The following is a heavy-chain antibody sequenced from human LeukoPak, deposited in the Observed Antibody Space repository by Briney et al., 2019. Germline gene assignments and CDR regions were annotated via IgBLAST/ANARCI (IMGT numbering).Heavy chain of an antibody. CDR1: GGSISPYY. V-gene: IGHV4-59*01. Sequence: SETLSLTCNASGGSISPYYWTWIRQPPGKGLEWIGFIYYFGSPNYNPSLKSRVTILVDTSKNQFSLQLTSVTAADTAVYYCARGLWYSSDYWGPGILVTVSS. CDR2: IYYFGSP. D-gene: IGHD6-13*01. CDR3: ARGLWYSSDY. J-gene: IGHJ4*02.